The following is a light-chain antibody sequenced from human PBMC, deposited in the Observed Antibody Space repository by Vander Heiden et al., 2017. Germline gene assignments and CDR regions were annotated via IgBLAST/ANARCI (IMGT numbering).Light chain of an antibody. J-gene: IGKJ2*01. CDR1: QSVGTN. CDR2: GAS. V-gene: IGKV3-15*01. CDR3: QHHNNGPRYT. Sequence: EIVLTQSPATLSVSLGESATLSCRASQSVGTNLAWYQQKPGQAPRFLIYGASARATDTPARFSASGSGTEFTLTISSLQSEDFGVYYCQHHNNGPRYTFGQGTKLEIK.